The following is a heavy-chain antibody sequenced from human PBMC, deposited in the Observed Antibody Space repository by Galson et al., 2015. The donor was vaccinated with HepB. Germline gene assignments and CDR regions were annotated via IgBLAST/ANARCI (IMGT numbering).Heavy chain of an antibody. D-gene: IGHD3-10*01. J-gene: IGHJ2*01. V-gene: IGHV3-7*03. Sequence: SLRLSCAASGFTFSSYWMSWVRQAPGKGLEWVANIKQDGSEKYYVDSVKGRFTISRDNAKNSLYLQMNSLRAEDTAVYYCARVVVHRDWYFDLWGRGTLVTVSS. CDR2: IKQDGSEK. CDR3: ARVVVHRDWYFDL. CDR1: GFTFSSYW.